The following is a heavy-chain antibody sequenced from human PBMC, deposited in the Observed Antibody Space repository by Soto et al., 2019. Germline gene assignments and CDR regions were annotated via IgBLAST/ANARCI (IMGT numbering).Heavy chain of an antibody. CDR1: GGSMSSNY. Sequence: SESLSLTCTVSGGSMSSNYWTWIRQSPGKGLEWIGYIYYTGSTKYNPSLKSRVTISLDTSKNQFSLRLTSVTSADTAVYYCARGGSYGDFFDYWGQGAQVTVSS. V-gene: IGHV4-59*01. CDR2: IYYTGST. J-gene: IGHJ4*02. CDR3: ARGGSYGDFFDY. D-gene: IGHD4-17*01.